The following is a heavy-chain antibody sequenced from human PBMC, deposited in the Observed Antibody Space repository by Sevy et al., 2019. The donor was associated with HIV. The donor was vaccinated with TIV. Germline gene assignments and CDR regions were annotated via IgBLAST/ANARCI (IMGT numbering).Heavy chain of an antibody. V-gene: IGHV3-33*03. CDR2: IWFDGTDK. CDR3: TKESIN. CDR1: GFTFRQYG. J-gene: IGHJ4*02. Sequence: GGSLRLSCTASGFTFRQYGMHWVRQAPGKGLEWVAAIWFDGTDKYYGDSAKGRFTISRDNSKNILYLQIHSLRSEDTAFYYCTKESINWGQGTLVTVSS. D-gene: IGHD2-21*01.